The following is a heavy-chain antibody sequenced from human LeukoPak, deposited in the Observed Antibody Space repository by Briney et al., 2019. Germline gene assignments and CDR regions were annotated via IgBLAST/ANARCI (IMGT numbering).Heavy chain of an antibody. V-gene: IGHV4-30-2*01. D-gene: IGHD3-9*01. J-gene: IGHJ3*02. CDR2: IYHSGST. Sequence: SETLSLTCAVSGGSISSGGYSWSWIRQPPGKGLEWIGYIYHSGSTYYNPSLKSRVTISVDRSKNQFSLKLSSVTAADTAVYYCARGGGNILTGYGAFDIWGQGTKVTVSS. CDR3: ARGGGNILTGYGAFDI. CDR1: GGSISSGGYS.